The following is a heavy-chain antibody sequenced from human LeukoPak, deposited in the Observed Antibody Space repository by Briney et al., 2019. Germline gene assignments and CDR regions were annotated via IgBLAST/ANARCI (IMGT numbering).Heavy chain of an antibody. CDR1: GYTFTSYG. J-gene: IGHJ3*02. Sequence: ASVKVSCKASGYTFTSYGISWVRQAPGQGLEWMGWISAYNGNTNYAQKLQGRVTMTTDTSTSTAYMELRSLRSDDTAVYYCATLVMVRGVTDAFDIWGQGTMVTVSS. CDR3: ATLVMVRGVTDAFDI. D-gene: IGHD3-10*01. CDR2: ISAYNGNT. V-gene: IGHV1-18*01.